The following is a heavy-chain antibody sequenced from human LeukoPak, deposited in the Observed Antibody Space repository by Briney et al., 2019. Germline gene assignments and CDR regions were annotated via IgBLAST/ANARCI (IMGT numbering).Heavy chain of an antibody. Sequence: GGSLRLSCIASGFTFSSYAMNWVRQAPGKGLEWVSSISGSSTYIYYADSVKGRFTISRDNSKNALYLQMNSLRAEDTAMYYCAKVEAGYSYGPFDYWGQGTLVTVSS. J-gene: IGHJ4*02. D-gene: IGHD5-18*01. CDR1: GFTFSSYA. CDR2: ISGSSTYI. V-gene: IGHV3-21*01. CDR3: AKVEAGYSYGPFDY.